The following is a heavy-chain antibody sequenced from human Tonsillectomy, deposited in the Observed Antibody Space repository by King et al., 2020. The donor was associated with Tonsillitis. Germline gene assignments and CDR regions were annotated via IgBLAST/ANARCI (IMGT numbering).Heavy chain of an antibody. CDR1: GFTFGTYA. D-gene: IGHD3-9*01. J-gene: IGHJ1*01. CDR2: ISASENT. V-gene: IGHV3-23*04. CDR3: AKELRYFGGYFQH. Sequence: VQLVESGGGLVQPGGSLRLSCTASGFTFGTYAWNWVRQAPGKGLEWVSSISASENTYYADSVKGRFTISRDNSKNTLYLQMNSLRADDTALYYCAKELRYFGGYFQHWGQGTLATVSS.